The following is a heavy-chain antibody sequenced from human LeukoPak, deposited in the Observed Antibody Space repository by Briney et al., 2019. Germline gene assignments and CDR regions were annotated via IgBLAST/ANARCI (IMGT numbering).Heavy chain of an antibody. V-gene: IGHV1-2*02. CDR2: INTKSGRT. J-gene: IGHJ5*02. CDR1: GYSFTDYY. Sequence: AXVXVSCKTSGYSFTDYYIHWVRQAPGQGPEWMGWINTKSGRTSSARKFQGRFTMTRHPSITTVYMDMAWLTSDDTAIYFCARADFIDAGPYLIGPWGQGTLVTVSS. CDR3: ARADFIDAGPYLIGP. D-gene: IGHD3-3*01.